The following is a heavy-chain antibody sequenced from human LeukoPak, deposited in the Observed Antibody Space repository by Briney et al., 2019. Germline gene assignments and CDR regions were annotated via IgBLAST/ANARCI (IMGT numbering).Heavy chain of an antibody. CDR1: GFTFSSYW. V-gene: IGHV3-30*18. CDR3: AKGVVAATNAAYYGMDV. CDR2: ISYDESDK. J-gene: IGHJ6*02. D-gene: IGHD2-15*01. Sequence: GGSLRLSCAASGFTFSSYWMSWVRQAPGKGLEWVAVISYDESDKYYADSVKGRFTISRDNSKNTLYLQMNSLRPEDTAVYYCAKGVVAATNAAYYGMDVWGQGTTVTVSS.